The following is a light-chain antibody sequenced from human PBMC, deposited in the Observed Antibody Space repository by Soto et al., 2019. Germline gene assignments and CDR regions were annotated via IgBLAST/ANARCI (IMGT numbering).Light chain of an antibody. CDR3: AAWDDSLNAWA. CDR2: SSD. Sequence: QSVLTQPPSASGTPGQRVTISCSGSSSNIGRNTVKWYRQLPGTAPKLLIGSSDQRPSGVPDPFFGSQSGTSASLAISGLQSEDEADYICAAWDDSLNAWAFGGGTKLTVL. CDR1: SSNIGRNT. J-gene: IGLJ3*02. V-gene: IGLV1-44*01.